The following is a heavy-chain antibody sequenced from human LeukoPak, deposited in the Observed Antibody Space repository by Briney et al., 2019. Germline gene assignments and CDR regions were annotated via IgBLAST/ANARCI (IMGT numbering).Heavy chain of an antibody. CDR1: GFTVSSNY. D-gene: IGHD6-13*01. CDR2: IYSGGST. CDR3: ARDKGQQQLVRNYYGMDV. J-gene: IGHJ6*02. V-gene: IGHV3-53*01. Sequence: PGGSLRLSCAASGFTVSSNYMSWVRQASGKGLEWVSVIYSGGSTYYADSVKGRFTISRDNSKNTLYLQMNSLRAEDTAVYYCARDKGQQQLVRNYYGMDVWGQGTTVTVSS.